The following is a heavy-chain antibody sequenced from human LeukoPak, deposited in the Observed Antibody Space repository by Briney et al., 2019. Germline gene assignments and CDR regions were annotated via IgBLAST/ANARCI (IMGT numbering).Heavy chain of an antibody. Sequence: SETLSLTCAVYGGSFSGYYWSWIRQPPGKGPEWIGEINHSGSTNYNPSLKSRVTISVDTSKNQFSLKLSSVTAADTAVYYCAKVPRRYWFDPWGQETLVTVSS. CDR3: AKVPRRYWFDP. D-gene: IGHD3-10*01. V-gene: IGHV4-34*01. CDR2: INHSGST. CDR1: GGSFSGYY. J-gene: IGHJ5*02.